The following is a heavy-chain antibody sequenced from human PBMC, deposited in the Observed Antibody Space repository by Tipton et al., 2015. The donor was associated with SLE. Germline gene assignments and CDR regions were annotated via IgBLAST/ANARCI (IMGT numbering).Heavy chain of an antibody. Sequence: TLSLTCTVSGYSLTSGYYWGWIRQPPGKGLEWIGRIYHSDSIYHNPSLKSRVTISLGTSTNQFSLRLSSVTAADTAVYFCTRSLYNTNWFWFDPWGQGTLVIVSS. CDR3: TRSLYNTNWFWFDP. D-gene: IGHD6-13*01. CDR1: GYSLTSGYY. CDR2: IYHSDSI. J-gene: IGHJ5*02. V-gene: IGHV4-38-2*02.